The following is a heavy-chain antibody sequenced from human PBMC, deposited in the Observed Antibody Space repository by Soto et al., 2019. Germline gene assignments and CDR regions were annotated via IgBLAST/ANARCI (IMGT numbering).Heavy chain of an antibody. CDR3: AKADFTMVRGVIIHYYGMDV. CDR2: ISSSSSYI. J-gene: IGHJ6*02. CDR1: GFTFSSYS. V-gene: IGHV3-21*01. Sequence: GGSLRLSCAASGFTFSSYSMNWVRQAPGKGLEWVSSISSSSSYIYYADSVKGRFTISRDNAKNSLYLQMNSLRAEDTAVYYCAKADFTMVRGVIIHYYGMDVWGQGTTVTVSS. D-gene: IGHD3-10*01.